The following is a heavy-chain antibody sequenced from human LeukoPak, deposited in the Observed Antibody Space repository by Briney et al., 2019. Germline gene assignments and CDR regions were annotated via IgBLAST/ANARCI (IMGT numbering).Heavy chain of an antibody. CDR2: IIPIFGTA. CDR1: GGTFSSYA. J-gene: IGHJ5*02. CDR3: ARDGTYYDFWSGSRSNWLDP. D-gene: IGHD3-3*01. Sequence: SVKVSCKASGGTFSSYAISWVRQAPGQGLEWMGGIIPIFGTANYAQKFQGRVTITADESTSTAYMELSSLRSEDTAVYYCARDGTYYDFWSGSRSNWLDPWGQGTLVTVSS. V-gene: IGHV1-69*13.